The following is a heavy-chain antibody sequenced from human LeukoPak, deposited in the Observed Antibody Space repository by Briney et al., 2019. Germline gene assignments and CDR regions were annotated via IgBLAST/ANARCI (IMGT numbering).Heavy chain of an antibody. CDR2: IKPDGSEK. V-gene: IGHV3-7*01. D-gene: IGHD6-19*01. CDR3: TRDGSGWSNF. CDR1: GFTFSNYW. Sequence: GGSLRLSCVASGFTFSNYWMGWVRQDPGKGLEWVANIKPDGSEKFYVDSVKGRFTISRDNAKNSLYLQMNSLRVEDTAVYYCTRDGSGWSNFWGLGTPVIASS. J-gene: IGHJ4*02.